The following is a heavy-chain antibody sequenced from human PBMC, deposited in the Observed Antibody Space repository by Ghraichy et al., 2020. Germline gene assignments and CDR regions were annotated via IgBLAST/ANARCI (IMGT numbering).Heavy chain of an antibody. CDR2: IRSKANSYAT. CDR3: TRRYSGSYYSYHYGMDV. J-gene: IGHJ6*02. V-gene: IGHV3-73*01. D-gene: IGHD1-26*01. Sequence: GGSLRLSCAASGFTFSGSAMHWVRQASGKGLEWVGRIRSKANSYATAYAASVKGRFTISRDDSKNTAYLQMNSLKTEDTAVYYCTRRYSGSYYSYHYGMDVWGQGTTVTVSS. CDR1: GFTFSGSA.